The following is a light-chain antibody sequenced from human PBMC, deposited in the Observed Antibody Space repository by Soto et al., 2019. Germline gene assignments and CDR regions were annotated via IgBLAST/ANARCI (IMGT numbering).Light chain of an antibody. J-gene: IGKJ5*01. Sequence: EIVLTQSPATLSLSPGERATLYCRASQSVSSYLAWYQQKPGQAPRLLIYDASNRATGIPARFSGSGYGTDFTITISSLEPEDFAVYYCQQRSNWPTITFGQGTRLEIK. V-gene: IGKV3-11*01. CDR2: DAS. CDR1: QSVSSY. CDR3: QQRSNWPTIT.